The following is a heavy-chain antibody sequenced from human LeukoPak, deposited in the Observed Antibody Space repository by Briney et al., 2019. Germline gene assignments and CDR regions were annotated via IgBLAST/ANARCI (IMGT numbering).Heavy chain of an antibody. V-gene: IGHV3-74*01. Sequence: QPGGSLRLSCAASGLTFSSHWMHWVRQAPGKGLVWVSRITNDGSSTTYADSVKGRFTISRDNAKNMLYLQVNSLRAEDTAVYYCARDAGYSSGLYYYYGMDVWGQGTTVTVSS. CDR3: ARDAGYSSGLYYYYGMDV. CDR1: GLTFSSHW. J-gene: IGHJ6*02. D-gene: IGHD6-19*01. CDR2: ITNDGSST.